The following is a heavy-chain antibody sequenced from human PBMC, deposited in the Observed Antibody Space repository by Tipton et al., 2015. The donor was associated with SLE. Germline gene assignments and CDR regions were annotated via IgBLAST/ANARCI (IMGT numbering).Heavy chain of an antibody. J-gene: IGHJ3*02. Sequence: TLSLTCTVSGGSISSYYWSWIRQPPGKGLEWIGYIYYSGSTNYNPSPKSRVTISVDTSKNQFSLKLSSVTAADTAVYYCARVDYGPNRDAFDIWGQGTMVTVSS. CDR3: ARVDYGPNRDAFDI. D-gene: IGHD4/OR15-4a*01. V-gene: IGHV4-59*01. CDR1: GGSISSYY. CDR2: IYYSGST.